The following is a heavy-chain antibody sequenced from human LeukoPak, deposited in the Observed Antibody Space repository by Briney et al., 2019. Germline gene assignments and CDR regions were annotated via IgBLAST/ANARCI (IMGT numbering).Heavy chain of an antibody. Sequence: SETLSLTCTVSGGSFSSYYWSWIRKPPGKGLEWIGYIYYIGSTTYNPSLKSRVTISVDTSENQFSLKLSSVTAADTAVYYCARQPRKGNYDFWSGYKWDGPHYFDYWGQGTLVTVSS. V-gene: IGHV4-59*01. D-gene: IGHD3-3*01. CDR1: GGSFSSYY. J-gene: IGHJ4*02. CDR2: IYYIGST. CDR3: ARQPRKGNYDFWSGYKWDGPHYFDY.